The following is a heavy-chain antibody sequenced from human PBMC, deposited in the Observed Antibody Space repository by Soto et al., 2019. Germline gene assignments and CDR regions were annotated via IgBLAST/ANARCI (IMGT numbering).Heavy chain of an antibody. CDR1: GGSISSYY. J-gene: IGHJ4*02. CDR2: IYYSGSS. Sequence: QVQLQESGPGLVKPSETLSLTCTVSGGSISSYYWSWIRQPPGKGLEWIGYIYYSGSSNYNPSLKSRVTISVDTSKNQLSLKLNSVTAADTAVYYCARYYCTSTTCYYFDYWGQGTLVTVSS. V-gene: IGHV4-59*01. CDR3: ARYYCTSTTCYYFDY. D-gene: IGHD2-2*01.